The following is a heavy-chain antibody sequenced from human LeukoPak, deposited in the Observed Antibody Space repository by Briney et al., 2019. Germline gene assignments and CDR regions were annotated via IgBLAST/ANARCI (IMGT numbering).Heavy chain of an antibody. CDR2: MTSDGGGT. Sequence: GGSLRLSCAASGFTFSSYALSWVRQAPGKGLEWVSTMTSDGGGTYSADSVKGRFTVSRDNSKNTLFLQMTRLRAEDTAVYYCARFYDSSGYYYPDAFDIWGQGTMVTVSS. D-gene: IGHD3-22*01. CDR3: ARFYDSSGYYYPDAFDI. J-gene: IGHJ3*02. V-gene: IGHV3-23*01. CDR1: GFTFSSYA.